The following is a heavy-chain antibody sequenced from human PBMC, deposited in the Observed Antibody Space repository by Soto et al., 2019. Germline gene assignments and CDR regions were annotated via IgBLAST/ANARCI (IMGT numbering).Heavy chain of an antibody. D-gene: IGHD5-12*01. J-gene: IGHJ4*02. V-gene: IGHV3-9*01. CDR1: GFIFDDYA. Sequence: EVQLVESGGGLVQPGRSLRISCAASGFIFDDYAMHWVRQVPGKGLEWVSGISWNNGSAVYADSVKGRFIIARDNAWNSLHLEMNSLRVEDTAVYYCVKERGPVLVAPIFDYWGRGTLVTVSS. CDR3: VKERGPVLVAPIFDY. CDR2: ISWNNGSA.